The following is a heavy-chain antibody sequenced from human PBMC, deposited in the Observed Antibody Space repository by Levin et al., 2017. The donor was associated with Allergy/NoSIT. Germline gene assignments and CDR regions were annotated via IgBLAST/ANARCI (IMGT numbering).Heavy chain of an antibody. D-gene: IGHD4-17*01. CDR2: IHYTGSA. V-gene: IGHV4-31*03. CDR1: GGSISGGGHY. J-gene: IGHJ6*02. CDR3: ARAGIYGEYRYYYAMDV. Sequence: SETLSLTCTVSGGSISGGGHYWSWIRQHPGRGPEWIGYIHYTGSAHYSPSLQSRAIIFVDSSKNQFLLRVNSVTAADTAVYYCARAGIYGEYRYYYAMDVWGPGTTVTVSS.